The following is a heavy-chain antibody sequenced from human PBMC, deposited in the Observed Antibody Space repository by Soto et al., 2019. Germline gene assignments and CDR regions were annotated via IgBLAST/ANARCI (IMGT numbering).Heavy chain of an antibody. CDR2: ISGSGGST. D-gene: IGHD3-10*01. CDR1: GFTFSSYA. Sequence: VQLLESGGGLVQPGGSLRLSCAASGFTFSSYAMSWVRQAPGKGLEWVSAISGSGGSTYYADSVKGRFTISRDNSKNTLYLQMNSLRAEDTAVYYCAKGTITMVRGVISPFDYWGQGTLVTVSS. CDR3: AKGTITMVRGVISPFDY. J-gene: IGHJ4*02. V-gene: IGHV3-23*01.